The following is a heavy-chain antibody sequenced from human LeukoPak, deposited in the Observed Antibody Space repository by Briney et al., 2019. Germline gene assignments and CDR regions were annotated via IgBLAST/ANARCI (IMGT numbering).Heavy chain of an antibody. V-gene: IGHV3-9*03. CDR2: INWKGDHL. CDR1: GFVFDDNA. CDR3: VKANGMQVWSLYFDF. J-gene: IGHJ4*02. Sequence: GGSLRLSCASAGFVFDDNARHWVRLSPGKGLEWVSGINWKGDHLAYAESVKGRFTISRDNAKNYLFLQMNSLKSEDMALYYCVKANGMQVWSLYFDFWGQGTLVTVSS. D-gene: IGHD3-16*01.